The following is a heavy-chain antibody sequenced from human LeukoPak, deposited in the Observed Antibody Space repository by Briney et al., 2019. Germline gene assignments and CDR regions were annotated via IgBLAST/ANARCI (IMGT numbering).Heavy chain of an antibody. CDR2: INSDGRST. V-gene: IGHV3-74*01. CDR1: GFTFSNYW. J-gene: IGHJ4*02. CDR3: AREGYSGYDSFDY. Sequence: HPGGSLRLSCAASGFTFSNYWMHWVRQAPGKGLVWVSRINSDGRSTNYADSVKGRFTISRDNAKNTLYLQMNSLRAEDTAVYYCAREGYSGYDSFDYWGQGTLVTVSS. D-gene: IGHD5-12*01.